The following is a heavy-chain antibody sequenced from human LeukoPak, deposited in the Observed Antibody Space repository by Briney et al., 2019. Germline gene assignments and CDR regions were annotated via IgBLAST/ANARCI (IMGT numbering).Heavy chain of an antibody. D-gene: IGHD2-2*01. V-gene: IGHV3-30*02. CDR2: IRYDGSNK. Sequence: GGSLRLSCVTSGFTFSNYGMHWVRQAPGKGLEWVAFIRYDGSNKNYVDSVKGRFTISRDNSKNTLYLQMNSLRAEDTAVYYCAKAIVVLPPEGIMDYWGQGPLFTVSS. CDR1: GFTFSNYG. J-gene: IGHJ4*02. CDR3: AKAIVVLPPEGIMDY.